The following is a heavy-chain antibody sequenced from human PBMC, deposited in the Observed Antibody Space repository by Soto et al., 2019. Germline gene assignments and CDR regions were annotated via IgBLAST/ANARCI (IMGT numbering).Heavy chain of an antibody. CDR1: GGTFSSYA. Sequence: ASVKVSCKASGGTFSSYAISWVRQAPGQGLEWMGGIIPILGIANYAQKFQGRVTITADKSTSTAYMELSSLRSEDTAVYYCARDPRLPSMEGAFDIWGQGTMVTVSS. D-gene: IGHD2-21*01. J-gene: IGHJ3*02. V-gene: IGHV1-69*10. CDR2: IIPILGIA. CDR3: ARDPRLPSMEGAFDI.